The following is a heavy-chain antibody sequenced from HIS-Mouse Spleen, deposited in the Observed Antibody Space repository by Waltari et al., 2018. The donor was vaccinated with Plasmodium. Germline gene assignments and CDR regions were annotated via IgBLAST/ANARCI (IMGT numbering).Heavy chain of an antibody. CDR1: GGSFSGSY. V-gene: IGHV4-34*01. D-gene: IGHD6-19*01. Sequence: QVQLPQWGAGPLKPSETLSLPCPVFGGSFSGSYWLWFRHPTVQVREWIGEINHSGSTNYNPSLKSRVTISVDTSKNQFSLKLSSVTAADTAVYYCARGPDPSMSIAVAGLYYFDYWGQGTLVTVSS. CDR3: ARGPDPSMSIAVAGLYYFDY. CDR2: INHSGST. J-gene: IGHJ4*02.